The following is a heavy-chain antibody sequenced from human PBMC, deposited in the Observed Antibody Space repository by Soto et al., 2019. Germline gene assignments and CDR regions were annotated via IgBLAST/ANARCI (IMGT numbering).Heavy chain of an antibody. CDR1: GYSFTSYR. Sequence: GESLKISCKGSGYSFTSYRIGWVRQMPGKGLEWMGIIYPGDSDTRYSPSFQGQVTISADKSISTAYLQWSSLKASDTAMYYCARGVRIAAAGTLVDYYYYGMDVWGQGTTVTVSS. CDR2: IYPGDSDT. V-gene: IGHV5-51*01. D-gene: IGHD6-13*01. J-gene: IGHJ6*02. CDR3: ARGVRIAAAGTLVDYYYYGMDV.